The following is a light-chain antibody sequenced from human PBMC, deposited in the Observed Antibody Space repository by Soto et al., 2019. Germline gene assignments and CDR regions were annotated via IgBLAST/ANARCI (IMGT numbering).Light chain of an antibody. CDR2: DAS. CDR3: QQYNSYSGT. V-gene: IGKV1-5*01. J-gene: IGKJ1*01. Sequence: DIQMTQSPSTLSASVGDRVTITFRASQSVSSWLAWYQQKPGKAPKLLIYDASSLERGVPSRFSGSGSGTEFTLTISSLQPDDCATYYCQQYNSYSGTFGQGTKVDIK. CDR1: QSVSSW.